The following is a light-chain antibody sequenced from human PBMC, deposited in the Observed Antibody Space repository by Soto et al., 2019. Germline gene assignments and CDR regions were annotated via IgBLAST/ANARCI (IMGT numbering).Light chain of an antibody. CDR1: QDIRGF. CDR3: QQLSEYPVT. J-gene: IGKJ4*01. CDR2: GVS. Sequence: IQVTQSPSSLSASVGDRVTITCRAGQDIRGFLAWFQQKPGKAPKLLIYGVSTLQSGVPSRLSGSGSGTDFTLTISSLQPEDVATYYCQQLSEYPVTFGGGTKVDIK. V-gene: IGKV1-9*01.